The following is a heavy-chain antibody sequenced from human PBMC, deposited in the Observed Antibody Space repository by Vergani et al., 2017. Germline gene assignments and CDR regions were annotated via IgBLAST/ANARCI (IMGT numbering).Heavy chain of an antibody. CDR1: GYTFSTYG. CDR2: ISAYNGNT. Sequence: QVQLVQSGAEVKKPGASVKVSCKASGYTFSTYGISWVRQAPGQGLEWMGWISAYNGNTNYPEKFQGRLTMTTDTSTRTAYMELSSLRSEDTAVYYCARAAAGNYYYYGMDVWGQGTTVTVSS. V-gene: IGHV1-18*01. D-gene: IGHD6-13*01. J-gene: IGHJ6*02. CDR3: ARAAAGNYYYYGMDV.